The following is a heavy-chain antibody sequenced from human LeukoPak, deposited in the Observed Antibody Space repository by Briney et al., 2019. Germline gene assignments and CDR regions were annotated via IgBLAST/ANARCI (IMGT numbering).Heavy chain of an antibody. CDR2: ISYDGSNK. CDR3: ARPRTGSSSWYYYYYMDV. Sequence: GGSLRLSCAASGFTFSSYAMRWVRQTPGKGLEWVAVISYDGSNKYYADSVKGRFTISRDNSKNTLYLQMNSLRAEDTAVYYCARPRTGSSSWYYYYYMDVWGKGTTVTVSS. V-gene: IGHV3-30*01. J-gene: IGHJ6*03. CDR1: GFTFSSYA. D-gene: IGHD6-13*01.